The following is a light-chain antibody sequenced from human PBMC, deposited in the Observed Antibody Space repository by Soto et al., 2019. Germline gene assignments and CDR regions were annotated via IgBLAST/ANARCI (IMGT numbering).Light chain of an antibody. J-gene: IGLJ1*01. CDR2: DVS. V-gene: IGLV2-11*01. CDR1: SSDVGDY. Sequence: QSALTQPRSVYGAPGQSVTISCTGTSSDVGDYVSWYQQHPGKAPKVLIYDVSQRPSGVPDRFSGSKSGNTASLTVSGLPAEDEADYYCCSHAGSSTYVFGSGTKLTVL. CDR3: CSHAGSSTYV.